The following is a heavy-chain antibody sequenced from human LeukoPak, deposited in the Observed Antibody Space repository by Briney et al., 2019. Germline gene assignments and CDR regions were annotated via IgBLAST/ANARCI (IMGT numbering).Heavy chain of an antibody. D-gene: IGHD6-19*01. V-gene: IGHV3-9*01. CDR3: ATLGIAVAGTDY. CDR2: ISWNSGSI. Sequence: PGGSLRLSCAASGFTFDDYAMHWVRQAPGKGLEWVSGISWNSGSIGYADSVKGRFTISRDNAKNSLYLQMNSLRAGDTALYYCATLGIAVAGTDYWGQGTLVTVSS. CDR1: GFTFDDYA. J-gene: IGHJ4*02.